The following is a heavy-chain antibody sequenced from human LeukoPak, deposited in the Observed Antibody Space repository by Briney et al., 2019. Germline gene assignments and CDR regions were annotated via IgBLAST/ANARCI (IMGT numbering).Heavy chain of an antibody. CDR2: INPNTGGT. V-gene: IGHV1-2*02. CDR1: GYSFTDYY. J-gene: IGHJ4*02. D-gene: IGHD1-14*01. Sequence: ASVKVSCKASGYSFTDYYIHWVRQAPGQGLEWMGRINPNTGGTNYAQKFQGRVTVTGDTSINTASMELTSLTSGDTAVYYCTRVSIAWSNLYFDFWGQGTLVTVSS. CDR3: TRVSIAWSNLYFDF.